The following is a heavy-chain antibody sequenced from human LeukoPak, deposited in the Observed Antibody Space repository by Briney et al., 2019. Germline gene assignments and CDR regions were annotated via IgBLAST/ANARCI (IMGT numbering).Heavy chain of an antibody. D-gene: IGHD6-19*01. V-gene: IGHV3-30*18. CDR3: AKDLEVGQWLGRPYYYYGMDV. CDR1: GFTFSSYG. Sequence: PGGSLRLSCAASGFTFSSYGMHWVRQAPGKGLEWVAVISYDGSNKYYADSVKGRFTISRDNSKNTLYLQMNSLRAEDTAVYYCAKDLEVGQWLGRPYYYYGMDVLGKGGTVTVCS. J-gene: IGHJ6*04. CDR2: ISYDGSNK.